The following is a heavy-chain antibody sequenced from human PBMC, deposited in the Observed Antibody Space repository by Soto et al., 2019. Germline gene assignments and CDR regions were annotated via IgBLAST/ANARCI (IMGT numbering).Heavy chain of an antibody. CDR3: ARGGGSTKVDY. V-gene: IGHV4-31*03. D-gene: IGHD2-2*01. J-gene: IGHJ4*02. Sequence: QVQLQESGPGLVKPSQTLSLTCTVSGGSITSSGYYWSWIRQHPGEGLEWIGFTSNSGSTSYNPSLKGRVTVSVDTSSTQFSLNLKSVPAADTAVYYCARGGGSTKVDYWGQGTLVTVSP. CDR2: TSNSGST. CDR1: GGSITSSGYY.